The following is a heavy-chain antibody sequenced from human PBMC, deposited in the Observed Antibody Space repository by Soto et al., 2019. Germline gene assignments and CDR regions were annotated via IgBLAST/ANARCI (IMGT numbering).Heavy chain of an antibody. CDR1: GGSVNSGDYY. CDR3: AGLYGWALDI. CDR2: IYYSGST. J-gene: IGHJ3*02. D-gene: IGHD3-16*01. Sequence: PSETLSLTCTVSGGSVNSGDYYWSWVRHHPGKGLEWIGYIYYSGSTYYNPSLKSRVTISVDTSKDQFFLRLSSVTAADTAVHYCAGLYGWALDIWGQGTMVTVSS. V-gene: IGHV4-31*03.